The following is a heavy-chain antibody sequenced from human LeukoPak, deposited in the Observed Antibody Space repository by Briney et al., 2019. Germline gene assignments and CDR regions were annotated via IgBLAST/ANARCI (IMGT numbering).Heavy chain of an antibody. Sequence: GGSLRLSCATSGFTFSSYGVHWVRQAPGKGLEWVAFRRYDGNNKYYAESVEGRFTISRDNSNNTVYLHMNSLRTEDTAMYYCAKDAGLNSYGSWLDYWGQGTLVTASS. V-gene: IGHV3-30*02. CDR1: GFTFSSYG. D-gene: IGHD5-18*01. J-gene: IGHJ4*02. CDR2: RRYDGNNK. CDR3: AKDAGLNSYGSWLDY.